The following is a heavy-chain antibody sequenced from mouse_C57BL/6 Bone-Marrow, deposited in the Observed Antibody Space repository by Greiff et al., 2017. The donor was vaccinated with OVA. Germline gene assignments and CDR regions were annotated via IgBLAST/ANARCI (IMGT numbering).Heavy chain of an antibody. CDR2: IHPNSGST. J-gene: IGHJ2*01. CDR1: GYTFTSYW. D-gene: IGHD4-1*01. CDR3: GLHWAFDY. V-gene: IGHV1-64*01. Sequence: QVHVKQPGAELVKPGASVKLSCKASGYTFTSYWMHWVKQRPGQGLEWIGMIHPNSGSTNYNEKFKSKATLTVDKSSSTAYMQLSSLTSEDSAVYYCGLHWAFDYWGQGTTLTVSS.